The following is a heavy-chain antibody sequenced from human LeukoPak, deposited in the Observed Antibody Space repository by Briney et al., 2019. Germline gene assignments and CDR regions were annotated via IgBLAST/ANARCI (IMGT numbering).Heavy chain of an antibody. CDR1: GYTFTGYY. Sequence: ASVTVSCKVSGYTFTGYYLHWVRQAPGQGLEWMGWINPNSGGTNYAQKFQGRVTMTRDTSISTAYMELSRLRSDDTAVYYCARYLGGPNAFDIWGQGTMVTVSS. CDR2: INPNSGGT. CDR3: ARYLGGPNAFDI. J-gene: IGHJ3*02. D-gene: IGHD3-16*01. V-gene: IGHV1-2*02.